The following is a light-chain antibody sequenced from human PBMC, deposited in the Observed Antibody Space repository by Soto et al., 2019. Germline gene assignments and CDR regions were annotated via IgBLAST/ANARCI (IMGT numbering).Light chain of an antibody. CDR2: AVS. CDR3: QQYGTS. Sequence: EIVLTQSPGTLSLSPGERATLSCRASQTVSSNYFAWYQQKPGQAPRLLIYAVSYRATGVPDRFSGSGSGTDFTLTISRLEPEDSAVYYCQQYGTSFGQGAKLEI. J-gene: IGKJ2*01. V-gene: IGKV3-20*01. CDR1: QTVSSNY.